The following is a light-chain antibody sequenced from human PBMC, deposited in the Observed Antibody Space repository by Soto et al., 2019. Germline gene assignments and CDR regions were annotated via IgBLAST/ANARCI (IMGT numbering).Light chain of an antibody. Sequence: QSALAQPASVSGSPGQSITISCTGTSSDVGRYNYVSWYQHHPGKAPKLLIYDVDNRPSGVSNRFSGSKSGNTASLTISGLQAEDEADYHCSSYTSSNTPVVFGGGTKLTVL. CDR2: DVD. CDR1: SSDVGRYNY. CDR3: SSYTSSNTPVV. J-gene: IGLJ2*01. V-gene: IGLV2-14*03.